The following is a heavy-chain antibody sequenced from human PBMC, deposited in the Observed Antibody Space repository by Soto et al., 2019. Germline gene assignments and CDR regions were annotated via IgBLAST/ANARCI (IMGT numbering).Heavy chain of an antibody. D-gene: IGHD4-17*01. CDR2: ISSSSSTI. V-gene: IGHV3-48*01. CDR3: ARDGVFDYGDYSDY. CDR1: GFTCSSYS. Sequence: GGSLRLSCGASGFTCSSYSMNWVRKTQGKGLEWVSYISSSSSTIYYADSVKGRFTISRDNAKNSLYLQMNSLRAEDTAVYYCARDGVFDYGDYSDYWGQGTLVTVSS. J-gene: IGHJ4*02.